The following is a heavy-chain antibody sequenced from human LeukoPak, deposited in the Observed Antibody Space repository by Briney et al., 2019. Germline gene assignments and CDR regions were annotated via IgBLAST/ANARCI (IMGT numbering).Heavy chain of an antibody. D-gene: IGHD3-22*01. CDR3: ASSCDSSGYYGMDV. CDR1: GGSISSGGYY. CDR2: IYYSGST. V-gene: IGHV4-31*03. Sequence: SQTLSLTCTVSGGSISSGGYYWSWIRQHPGKGLEWIGYIYYSGSTYYNPSLKSRVTISVDTSKNQFSLKLSSVTAADTAVYYCASSCDSSGYYGMDVWGQGTTVTVSS. J-gene: IGHJ6*02.